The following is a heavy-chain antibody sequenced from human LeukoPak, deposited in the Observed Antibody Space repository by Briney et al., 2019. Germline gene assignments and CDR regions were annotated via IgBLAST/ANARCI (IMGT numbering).Heavy chain of an antibody. D-gene: IGHD2-2*01. CDR1: GGSISSGGYY. V-gene: IGHV4-31*03. CDR2: IYYSGST. J-gene: IGHJ4*02. CDR3: ARESGYCSTTSCPATSFDY. Sequence: SETLSLTCTVSGGSISSGGYYWSWIRQHPGKGLEWIGYIYYSGSTFYNPSLKSRVTISVDTPKNQFSLKLSSVTAADTAVYYCARESGYCSTTSCPATSFDYWGQGTLVTVSS.